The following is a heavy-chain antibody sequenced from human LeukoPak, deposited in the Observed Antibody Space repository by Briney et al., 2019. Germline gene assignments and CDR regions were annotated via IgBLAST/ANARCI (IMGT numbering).Heavy chain of an antibody. D-gene: IGHD2-2*01. CDR3: ARDPGYNIVVVPAATPWFDP. CDR2: INPNSGGT. V-gene: IGHV1-2*02. J-gene: IGHJ5*02. CDR1: GGTFSSYA. Sequence: ASVKVSCKASGGTFSSYAISWVRQAPGQGLEWMGWINPNSGGTNYAQKFQGRVTMTRDTSISTAYMELSRLRSDDTAVYYCARDPGYNIVVVPAATPWFDPWGQGTLVTVSS.